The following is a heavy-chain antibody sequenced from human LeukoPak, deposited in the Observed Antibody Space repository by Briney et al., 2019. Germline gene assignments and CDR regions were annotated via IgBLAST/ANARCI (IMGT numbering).Heavy chain of an antibody. CDR2: IYTSGST. V-gene: IGHV4-61*02. Sequence: SETLSLTCTVSGGSISSGSYYWSWIRQPAGNGLEWIMRIYTSGSTNYNPSLKSRVTISVDTSKNQFSLKLSSVTAADTAVYYCARAQVVVVTGFDAFDIWGQGTMVTVSS. J-gene: IGHJ3*02. D-gene: IGHD2-21*02. CDR3: ARAQVVVVTGFDAFDI. CDR1: GGSISSGSYY.